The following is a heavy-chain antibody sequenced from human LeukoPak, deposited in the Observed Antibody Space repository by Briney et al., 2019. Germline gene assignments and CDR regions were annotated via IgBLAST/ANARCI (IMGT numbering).Heavy chain of an antibody. Sequence: GGSLRLSCAASGFTFSSYEMNWVRQAPGKGLEWVSYISSSGSTIYYADSVKGRFTISRDNAKNSLYLQMNSLRSDDTAVYYCARDHGSALNWFDPWGQGTLVTVSS. D-gene: IGHD3-10*01. J-gene: IGHJ5*02. CDR1: GFTFSSYE. V-gene: IGHV3-48*03. CDR2: ISSSGSTI. CDR3: ARDHGSALNWFDP.